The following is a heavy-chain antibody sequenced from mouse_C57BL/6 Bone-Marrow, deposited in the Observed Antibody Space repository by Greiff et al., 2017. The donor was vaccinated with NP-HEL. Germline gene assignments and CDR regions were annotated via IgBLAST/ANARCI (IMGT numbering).Heavy chain of an antibody. CDR3: ARNRYYGSSPHWYFDV. V-gene: IGHV2-2*01. J-gene: IGHJ1*03. Sequence: QVQLQQSGPGLVQPSQSLSITCTVSGFSLTSYGVHWVRQSPGKGLEWLGVIWSGGSTDYNAAFISRLSISKDNSKSQVFFKMNSLQADDTAIYYCARNRYYGSSPHWYFDVWGTGTTVTVSS. CDR2: IWSGGST. D-gene: IGHD1-1*01. CDR1: GFSLTSYG.